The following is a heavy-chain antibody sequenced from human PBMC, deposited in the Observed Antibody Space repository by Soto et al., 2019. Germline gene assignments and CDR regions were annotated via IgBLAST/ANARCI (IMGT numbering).Heavy chain of an antibody. J-gene: IGHJ6*02. CDR1: GSSFSNFG. D-gene: IGHD2-2*01. CDR3: ARDPDIVVVPEPMPLQMYYYYAMDV. V-gene: IGHV3-48*01. Sequence: PGGSLRLSCATSGSSFSNFGMTWVRRAPGKGLESASHITSGSSGSTYYADSVKGRFTISRDNAKNSLYLQMNSLRAEDTALYYCARDPDIVVVPEPMPLQMYYYYAMDVWGQGTTVTVSS. CDR2: ITSGSSGST.